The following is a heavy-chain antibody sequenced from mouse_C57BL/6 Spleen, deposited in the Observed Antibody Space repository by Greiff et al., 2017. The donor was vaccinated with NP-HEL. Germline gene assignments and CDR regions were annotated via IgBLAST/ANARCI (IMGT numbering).Heavy chain of an antibody. CDR1: GYTFTDYE. D-gene: IGHD4-1*01. CDR2: IDPETGGT. Sequence: QVQLQQSGAELVRPGASVTLSCKASGYTFTDYEMHWVKQTPVHGLEWIGAIDPETGGTAYNQKFKGKAILTADKSSSPAYMELRSLTSEDSAVYYCTSANWDDFAYWGQGTLVTVSA. CDR3: TSANWDDFAY. V-gene: IGHV1-15*01. J-gene: IGHJ3*01.